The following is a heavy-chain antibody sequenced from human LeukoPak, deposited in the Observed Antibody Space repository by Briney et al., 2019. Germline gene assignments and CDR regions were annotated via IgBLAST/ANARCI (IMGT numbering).Heavy chain of an antibody. CDR3: ASFGHNVGY. Sequence: PSETLSLTCAVYGGSFSGYYWSWIRLPPGKGLEWIGEINHSGSTNYNPSLKSRVTISVDTSKNQFSLKLSSVTAADTAVYYCASFGHNVGYWGQGTLVTVSS. CDR1: GGSFSGYY. V-gene: IGHV4-34*01. CDR2: INHSGST. D-gene: IGHD3-3*01. J-gene: IGHJ4*02.